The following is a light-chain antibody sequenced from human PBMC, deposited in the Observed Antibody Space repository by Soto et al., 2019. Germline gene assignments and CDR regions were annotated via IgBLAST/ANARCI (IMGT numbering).Light chain of an antibody. CDR1: QSVSNNY. CDR3: QQYGSSPPLT. J-gene: IGKJ4*01. V-gene: IGKV3-20*01. CDR2: GSS. Sequence: IVLMQSPGTLSLSPGERATLSCRASQSVSNNYVALYQQKPGQAPRLLIAGSSSRATGIPDRCSGSGSGTDFTLTISRLEPEDFAVYYCQQYGSSPPLTFGGGTKVEIK.